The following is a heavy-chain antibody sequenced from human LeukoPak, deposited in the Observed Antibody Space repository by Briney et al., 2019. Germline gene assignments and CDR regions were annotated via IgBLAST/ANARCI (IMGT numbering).Heavy chain of an antibody. D-gene: IGHD6-19*01. V-gene: IGHV1-69*01. J-gene: IGHJ4*02. CDR3: ARVVVRSYSSGWYYLDY. CDR1: GGTFSKYT. CDR2: ITPLFGTA. Sequence: GSSVKVSCKASGGTFSKYTISWVRQRPGQGLEWMGGITPLFGTANYAQKFQGRVTITADESTSTAYMELSSLRSEDTAVYYCARVVVRSYSSGWYYLDYWSQGTLVTVSS.